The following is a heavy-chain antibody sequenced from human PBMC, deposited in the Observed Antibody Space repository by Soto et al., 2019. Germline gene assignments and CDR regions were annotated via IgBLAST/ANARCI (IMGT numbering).Heavy chain of an antibody. V-gene: IGHV3-11*06. CDR1: GFTFSDYY. J-gene: IGHJ4*02. CDR3: ARAACSGGSCGAYFDY. CDR2: ISSSSSYT. D-gene: IGHD2-15*01. Sequence: QVQLVESGGGLVKPGGSLRLSCAASGFTFSDYYMSWIRQAPGKGLEWVSYISSSSSYTNYADSVKGRFTISRDNAKNSLYLQMNSLRAEDTAVYYCARAACSGGSCGAYFDYWGQGTLVTVSS.